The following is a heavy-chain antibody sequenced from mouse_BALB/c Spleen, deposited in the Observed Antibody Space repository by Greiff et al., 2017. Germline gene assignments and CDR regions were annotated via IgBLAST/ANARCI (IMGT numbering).Heavy chain of an antibody. V-gene: IGHV10-1*02. CDR1: GFTFNTYA. D-gene: IGHD2-3*01. Sequence: EVQVVESGGGLVQPKGSLKLSCAASGFTFNTYAMNWVRQAPGKGLEWVARIRSKSNNYATYYADSVKDRFTISRDDSQSMLYLQMNNLKTEDTAMYYCVRWLPLYWYFDVWGAGTTVTVSS. CDR3: VRWLPLYWYFDV. J-gene: IGHJ1*01. CDR2: IRSKSNNYAT.